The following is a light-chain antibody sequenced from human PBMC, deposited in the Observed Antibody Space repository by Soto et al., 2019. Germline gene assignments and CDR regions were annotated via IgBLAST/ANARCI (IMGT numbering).Light chain of an antibody. CDR3: SSYAGINNLGV. V-gene: IGLV2-8*01. CDR2: EVN. J-gene: IGLJ1*01. CDR1: SSDVGGYKY. Sequence: QSVLTQPPSASGSPGQSVTISGTGTSSDVGGYKYVSWYQQHPGKAPKLMIFEVNKRPSGVPDRFSGSKSGNTASLTVSGLQAEDEADYYCSSYAGINNLGVFGTGTKVTVL.